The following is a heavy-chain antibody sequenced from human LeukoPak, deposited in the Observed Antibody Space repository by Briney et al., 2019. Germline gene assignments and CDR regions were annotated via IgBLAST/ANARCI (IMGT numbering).Heavy chain of an antibody. V-gene: IGHV4-34*01. D-gene: IGHD3-22*01. CDR2: INHSGST. CDR1: GGSFSGYY. Sequence: PSETLSLTCAVYGGSFSGYYWSWIRQPPGKGLEWMGEINHSGSTKYTPSLKRRVTISVDTAENQFSLKLSSVTAADAAVYYCARGRGKYYYDRSGAGRWFDPWGQATLVTVSS. CDR3: ARGRGKYYYDRSGAGRWFDP. J-gene: IGHJ5*02.